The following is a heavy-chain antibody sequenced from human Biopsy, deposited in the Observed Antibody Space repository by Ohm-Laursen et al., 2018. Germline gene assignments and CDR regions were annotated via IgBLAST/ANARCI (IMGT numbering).Heavy chain of an antibody. CDR3: AKDKGTFNFYYYGMDV. CDR1: GFSFSNSG. Sequence: SLRLSCAAAGFSFSNSGMHWVRQAPGKGLEWVAAISYDGSKTDYGDSVKGRLNISRDNSKNTLDLQMSSLRVEDTAVYFCAKDKGTFNFYYYGMDVWGQGTTVTVSS. CDR2: ISYDGSKT. J-gene: IGHJ6*02. D-gene: IGHD2/OR15-2a*01. V-gene: IGHV3-30*18.